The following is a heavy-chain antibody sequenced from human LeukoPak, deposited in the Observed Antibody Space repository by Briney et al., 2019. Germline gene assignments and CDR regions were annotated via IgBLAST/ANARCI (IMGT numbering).Heavy chain of an antibody. Sequence: ASVKVSCKASGYTFTSYGISWVRQAPGQGLEWMGWISAYNGNTNYAQKLQGRVTMTTDTSTSTAYMELRSLRSDDTAVYYCARDAGSDIVVVPAADNWFDPWGQGTLVTVSS. J-gene: IGHJ5*02. CDR3: ARDAGSDIVVVPAADNWFDP. D-gene: IGHD2-2*01. CDR1: GYTFTSYG. V-gene: IGHV1-18*01. CDR2: ISAYNGNT.